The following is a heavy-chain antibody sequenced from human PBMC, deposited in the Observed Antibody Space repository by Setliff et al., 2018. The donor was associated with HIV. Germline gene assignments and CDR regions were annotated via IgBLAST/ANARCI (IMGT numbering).Heavy chain of an antibody. V-gene: IGHV1-8*03. CDR3: ARTMIVVVIGDAFDI. D-gene: IGHD3-22*01. Sequence: ASVKVSCKASGYTFTSYDINWVRQATGQGLEWMGWMNPNSGNTGYAQKFQGRVTITRDTSASTAYMELSSLRSEDTAVYYCARTMIVVVIGDAFDIWGQGQWSPSPQ. CDR2: MNPNSGNT. J-gene: IGHJ3*02. CDR1: GYTFTSYD.